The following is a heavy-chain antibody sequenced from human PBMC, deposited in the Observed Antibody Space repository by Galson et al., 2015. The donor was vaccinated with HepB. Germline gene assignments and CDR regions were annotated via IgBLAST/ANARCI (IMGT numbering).Heavy chain of an antibody. Sequence: SLRLSCAASGFTFSSYAMHWVRQAPGKGLEWVAVISYDGSNKYYADSVKGRFTISRDNSKNTLYLRMNGLRAEDTAVYYCARGSGSSDAFDIWGQGTMVTVSS. CDR1: GFTFSSYA. V-gene: IGHV3-30-3*01. D-gene: IGHD1-26*01. CDR2: ISYDGSNK. CDR3: ARGSGSSDAFDI. J-gene: IGHJ3*02.